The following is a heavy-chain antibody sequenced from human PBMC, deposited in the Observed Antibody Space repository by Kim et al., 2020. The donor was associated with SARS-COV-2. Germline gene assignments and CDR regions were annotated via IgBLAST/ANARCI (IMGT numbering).Heavy chain of an antibody. CDR1: GGSISSYY. CDR2: IYYSGST. J-gene: IGHJ6*02. Sequence: SETLSLTCTVSGGSISSYYWSWIRQPPGKGLEWIGYIYYSGSTNYNPSLKSRVTISVDTSKNQFSLKLSSVTAADTAVYYCARAPSTVTLDTAMASYYYYGMDVWGQGTTVTVSS. V-gene: IGHV4-59*01. CDR3: ARAPSTVTLDTAMASYYYYGMDV. D-gene: IGHD5-18*01.